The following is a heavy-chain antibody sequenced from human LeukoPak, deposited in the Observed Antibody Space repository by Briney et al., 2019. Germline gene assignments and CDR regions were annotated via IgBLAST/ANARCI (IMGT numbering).Heavy chain of an antibody. V-gene: IGHV4-38-2*02. J-gene: IGHJ4*02. CDR3: SRGLDSRKLGY. Sequence: SETLSLTCTVSGYSISSGYYWGWIRQPPGKGLEWIGSIYHSGRLYNNPSLESRVTISIDTSKNQFSLNLNSVTAADTAVYFCSRGLDSRKLGYWGQGTLVTVSS. CDR2: IYHSGRL. CDR1: GYSISSGYY. D-gene: IGHD3-22*01.